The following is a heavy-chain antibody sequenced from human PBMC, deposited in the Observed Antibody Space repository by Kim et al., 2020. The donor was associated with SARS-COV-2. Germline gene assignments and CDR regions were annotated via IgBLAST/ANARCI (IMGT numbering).Heavy chain of an antibody. CDR1: GFTFSSYA. V-gene: IGHV3-30*04. CDR3: ARSLGETPNYGMDV. CDR2: ISYDGSNK. J-gene: IGHJ6*02. Sequence: GGSLRLSCAASGFTFSSYAMHWVRQAPGKGLEWVAVISYDGSNKYYADSVKGRFTISRDNSKNTLYLQMNSLRAEDTAVYYCARSLGETPNYGMDVWGQGTTVTVSS. D-gene: IGHD3-16*01.